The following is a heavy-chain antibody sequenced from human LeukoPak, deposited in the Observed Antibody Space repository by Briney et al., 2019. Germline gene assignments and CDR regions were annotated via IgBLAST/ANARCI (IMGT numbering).Heavy chain of an antibody. Sequence: SSVKVSCKASGYTFTSYGISWVRQAPGQGLEGMGWISAYYGNTNYAQKLQGRLTMTTDTSTSTAYMELRRLRSDDTAVYYCARDFDDFWSGYYKPWSYWGQGTLVTVSS. CDR1: GYTFTSYG. CDR3: ARDFDDFWSGYYKPWSY. J-gene: IGHJ4*02. CDR2: ISAYYGNT. V-gene: IGHV1-18*01. D-gene: IGHD3-3*01.